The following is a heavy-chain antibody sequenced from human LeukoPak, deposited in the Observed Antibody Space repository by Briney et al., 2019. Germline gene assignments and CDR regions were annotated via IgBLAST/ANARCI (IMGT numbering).Heavy chain of an antibody. CDR3: AREQGDSGSYYDY. Sequence: GGSLRLSCAASGFTFSSYWMHWVRQAPGKGLVWVSRIHSDGNSTNYADSVKGRFTISRDNAKNTLYLQMNSLRAEDTAVYYCAREQGDSGSYYDYWGQGTLVTVSS. J-gene: IGHJ4*02. CDR2: IHSDGNST. CDR1: GFTFSSYW. D-gene: IGHD1-26*01. V-gene: IGHV3-74*01.